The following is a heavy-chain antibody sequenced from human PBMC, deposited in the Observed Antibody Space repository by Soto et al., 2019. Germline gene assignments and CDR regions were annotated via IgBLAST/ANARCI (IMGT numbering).Heavy chain of an antibody. D-gene: IGHD3-22*01. J-gene: IGHJ4*02. Sequence: EVQLVESGGGLVQPGGSLRLSCAASGFTFSDYWMHWVRQAPGKGLVWVSRVNTDGNCVGYAESVKGRFTISRDNVKSTLYLQMNSVRVEDTAVYDCVRDRYYYDASGLGYWGQGTLVTVSS. CDR1: GFTFSDYW. CDR3: VRDRYYYDASGLGY. V-gene: IGHV3-74*01. CDR2: VNTDGNCV.